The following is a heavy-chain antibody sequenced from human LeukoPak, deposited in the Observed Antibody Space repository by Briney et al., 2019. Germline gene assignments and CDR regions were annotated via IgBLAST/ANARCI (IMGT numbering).Heavy chain of an antibody. Sequence: GGSLRLSCSASGFTFSDYYMSWIRQAPGKGLEWVSYISSSSSYTNYADSVKGRFTISRDNAKNSLYLQMNSLRAEDTAVYYCARGLPHDDIVVVPADWGQGTLVTVSS. V-gene: IGHV3-11*05. CDR2: ISSSSSYT. D-gene: IGHD2-2*01. J-gene: IGHJ4*02. CDR1: GFTFSDYY. CDR3: ARGLPHDDIVVVPAD.